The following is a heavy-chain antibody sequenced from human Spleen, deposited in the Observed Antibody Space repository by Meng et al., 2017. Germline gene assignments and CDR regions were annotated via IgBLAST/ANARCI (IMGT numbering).Heavy chain of an antibody. CDR1: GFTFNTYA. J-gene: IGHJ4*02. D-gene: IGHD6-19*01. CDR3: AGDGSGWYVAY. CDR2: IWFDASNK. V-gene: IGHV3-33*01. Sequence: LSLTCAASGFTFNTYAMHWVRQAPGKGLEWVAVIWFDASNKDYADSVKGRFTISRDNSKNTLYLQMNSLRAEDTAVYFCAGDGSGWYVAYWGQGTLVTVSS.